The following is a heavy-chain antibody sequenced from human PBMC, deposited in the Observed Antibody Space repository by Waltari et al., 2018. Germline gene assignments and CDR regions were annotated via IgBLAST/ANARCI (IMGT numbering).Heavy chain of an antibody. J-gene: IGHJ6*03. V-gene: IGHV4-39*01. CDR2: IYYSGST. Sequence: QLQLQESGPGLVKPSETMSLTCTVSGGSISSSSYYWGWLRQPPGKGLEWIGGIYYSGSTYYNPSLKSRVTISVDTSKNQFSLKLSSVTAADTAVYYCARSVYYYYYMDVWGKGTTVTVSS. CDR3: ARSVYYYYYMDV. CDR1: GGSISSSSYY.